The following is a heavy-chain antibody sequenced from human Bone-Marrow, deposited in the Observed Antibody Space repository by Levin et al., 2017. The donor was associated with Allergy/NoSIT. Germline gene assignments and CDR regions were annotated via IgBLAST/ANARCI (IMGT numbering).Heavy chain of an antibody. CDR2: ITWNSLTI. J-gene: IGHJ4*02. CDR3: ASASSEGSPNFDY. CDR1: GFTFKNSA. V-gene: IGHV3-9*01. D-gene: IGHD3-3*01. Sequence: PGGSLRLSCAASGFTFKNSAMHWVRQAPGKGLEWVSGITWNSLTIGYGDSVKGRFTISRDNNRNSLYLQMNSLKTEDTALYFCASASSEGSPNFDYWGQGSLVTVSS.